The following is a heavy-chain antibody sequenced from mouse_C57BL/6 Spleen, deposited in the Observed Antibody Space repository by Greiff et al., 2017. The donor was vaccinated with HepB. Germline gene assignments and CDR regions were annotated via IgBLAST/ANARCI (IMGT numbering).Heavy chain of an antibody. D-gene: IGHD1-1*01. CDR3: TKTTVVGDY. CDR2: IDPETGGT. Sequence: QVQLKQSGAELVRPGASVTLSCKASGYTFTDYEMHWVKQTPVHGLEWIGAIDPETGGTAYNQKFKGKAILTADKSSSTAYMELRSLTSEDSAGYYCTKTTVVGDYWGQGTSVTVSS. J-gene: IGHJ4*01. CDR1: GYTFTDYE. V-gene: IGHV1-15*01.